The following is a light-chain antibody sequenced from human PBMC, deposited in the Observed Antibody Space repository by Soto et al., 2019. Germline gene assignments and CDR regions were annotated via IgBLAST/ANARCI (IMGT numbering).Light chain of an antibody. Sequence: DIQMTQSPSTLSASVGDRVTITCRACQSISSWLAWYQQKPGKAPKLLIYKASNLEGGVPSRFSGSGSGTEFTLTISSLQPDDFATYYCQQYNSYWTFGQGTKV. J-gene: IGKJ1*01. CDR1: QSISSW. CDR2: KAS. CDR3: QQYNSYWT. V-gene: IGKV1-5*03.